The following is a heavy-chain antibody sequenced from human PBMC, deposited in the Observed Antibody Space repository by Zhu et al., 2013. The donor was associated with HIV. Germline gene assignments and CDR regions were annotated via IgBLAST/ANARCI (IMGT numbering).Heavy chain of an antibody. CDR2: ISSSGDTT. Sequence: VQLVESGGNLVQPGGSLRLSCAASGFTFSSFEMNWVRQAPGKGLEYVSYISSSGDTTYYADSVKGRFSISRDNAKNSLYLQMNSLRVEDTAIYYCARTQYNSNGNWFDPWGQGTLVTVSS. V-gene: IGHV3-48*03. D-gene: IGHD1-20*01. CDR1: GFTFSSFE. J-gene: IGHJ5*02. CDR3: ARTQYNSNGNWFDP.